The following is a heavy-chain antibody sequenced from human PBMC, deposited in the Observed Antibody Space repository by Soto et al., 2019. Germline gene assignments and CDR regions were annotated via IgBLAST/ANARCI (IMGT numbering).Heavy chain of an antibody. V-gene: IGHV4-59*01. J-gene: IGHJ4*02. CDR3: ARGGKYYYDSSGYFDY. Sequence: SETLSLTCTVSGGSISSYYWSWIRQPPGKGLEWIGYIYYSGSTNYNPSLKSRVTISVDTSKNQFSLKLSSVTAADTAVYYCARGGKYYYDSSGYFDYWGQGTLVTVSS. CDR2: IYYSGST. D-gene: IGHD3-22*01. CDR1: GGSISSYY.